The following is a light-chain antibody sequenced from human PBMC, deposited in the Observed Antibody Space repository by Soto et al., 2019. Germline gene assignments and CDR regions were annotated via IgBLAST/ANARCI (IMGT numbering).Light chain of an antibody. CDR3: QQYGSSQWK. CDR2: AEY. Sequence: EILLTHAPTTLSVSPVEIATLSRSSSQSISSSYLAWYQQKPGQAPRLLIYAEYSRATGIPDRFSGSGSGKDFTITIRRMENEDFEVYYCQQYGSSQWKFGNGHTV. J-gene: IGKJ1*01. CDR1: QSISSSY. V-gene: IGKV3-20*01.